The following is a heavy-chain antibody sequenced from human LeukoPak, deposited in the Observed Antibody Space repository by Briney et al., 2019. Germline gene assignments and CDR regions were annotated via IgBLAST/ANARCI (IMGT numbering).Heavy chain of an antibody. CDR2: IYYSGST. CDR1: GGSISSYY. J-gene: IGHJ5*02. Sequence: PSETLSLTCTVSGGSISSYYWSWIRQPPGKGLEWIGYIYYSGSTYYNPSPKSRVTISVDTSKNQFSLKLSSVTAADTAVYYCASLPSPGWFDPWGQGTLVTVSS. CDR3: ASLPSPGWFDP. V-gene: IGHV4-59*12.